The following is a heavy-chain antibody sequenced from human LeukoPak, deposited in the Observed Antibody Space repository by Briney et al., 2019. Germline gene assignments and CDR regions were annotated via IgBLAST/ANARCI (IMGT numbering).Heavy chain of an antibody. Sequence: GXXLRLSCAASGFTFSSYSMNWVRQAPGKGLEWVSSISSSSSYIYYADSVKGRFTISRDNAKNSLYLQMNSLRAEDTAVYYCARHEELGSFDIWGQGTMVTVSS. J-gene: IGHJ3*02. CDR3: ARHEELGSFDI. V-gene: IGHV3-21*01. CDR1: GFTFSSYS. CDR2: ISSSSSYI. D-gene: IGHD1-26*01.